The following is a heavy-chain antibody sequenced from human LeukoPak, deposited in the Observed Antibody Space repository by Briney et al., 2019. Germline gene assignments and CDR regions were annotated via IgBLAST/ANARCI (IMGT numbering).Heavy chain of an antibody. D-gene: IGHD3-22*01. CDR3: ARGSDSTAYYPT. CDR2: INSDGSST. Sequence: GGSLRLSCAASESTFSSYWMHCVRQAPGQGLVWVSRINSDGSSTRYADSVKGRFTISRDNAKNTLYLQMNSLRAEDTAVYYCARGSDSTAYYPTWGQGTLVTVSS. J-gene: IGHJ5*02. CDR1: ESTFSSYW. V-gene: IGHV3-74*01.